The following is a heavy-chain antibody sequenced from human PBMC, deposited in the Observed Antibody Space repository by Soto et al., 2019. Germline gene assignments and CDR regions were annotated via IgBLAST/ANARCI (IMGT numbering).Heavy chain of an antibody. V-gene: IGHV1-18*01. CDR2: ISAYNGNT. J-gene: IGHJ4*02. CDR1: GYTFTSYG. D-gene: IGHD6-19*01. Sequence: ALVKVSCKASGYTFTSYGISWVRQAPGQGLEWMGWISAYNGNTNYAQKLQGRVTMTTDTSTSTAYMELRSLRSDDTAVYYCARVSSSGWYLVYWGQGTLVTVSS. CDR3: ARVSSSGWYLVY.